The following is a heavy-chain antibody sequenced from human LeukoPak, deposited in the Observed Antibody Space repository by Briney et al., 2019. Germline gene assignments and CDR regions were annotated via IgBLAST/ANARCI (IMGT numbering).Heavy chain of an antibody. Sequence: ASVKVSCKASGYTFTGYYIHWVRQAPGQGLEWMGWINPNSGGTNYAQKFQGRVTMTRDTSISTAYMELSRLRSDDTAVYYCARVTVAGCSSTSCYAFDYWGQGTLVTVSS. D-gene: IGHD2-2*01. J-gene: IGHJ4*02. V-gene: IGHV1-2*02. CDR2: INPNSGGT. CDR1: GYTFTGYY. CDR3: ARVTVAGCSSTSCYAFDY.